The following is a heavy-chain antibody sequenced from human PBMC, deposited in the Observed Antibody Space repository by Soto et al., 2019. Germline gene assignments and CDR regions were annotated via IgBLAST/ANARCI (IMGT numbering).Heavy chain of an antibody. CDR3: ARERYQVISDGMDV. CDR2: INPETGGT. Sequence: ASVKVSCKASGYTFTGYYVHWVREAPGQGLEWMGWINPETGGTSYAQKFQGRVTLSRDTSINTAYLEVSRLRFDDAAVYFCARERYQVISDGMDVWGQGTTVTVSS. D-gene: IGHD2-2*01. CDR1: GYTFTGYY. J-gene: IGHJ6*02. V-gene: IGHV1-2*02.